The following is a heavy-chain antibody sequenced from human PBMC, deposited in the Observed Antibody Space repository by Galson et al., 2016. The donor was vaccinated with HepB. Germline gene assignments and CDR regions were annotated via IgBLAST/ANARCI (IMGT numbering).Heavy chain of an antibody. CDR2: ISAYNGNT. V-gene: IGHV1-18*01. J-gene: IGHJ4*02. CDR1: GYTFTSYG. D-gene: IGHD3-10*01. Sequence: KVSCKASGYTFTSYGISWVRQAPGQGLEWMGWISAYNGNTNYAQKLQGRVTMTTDTSTSTAYMELRSLRSDDTAVYYCARDLIFAGTFDCWGQGALVTVSS. CDR3: ARDLIFAGTFDC.